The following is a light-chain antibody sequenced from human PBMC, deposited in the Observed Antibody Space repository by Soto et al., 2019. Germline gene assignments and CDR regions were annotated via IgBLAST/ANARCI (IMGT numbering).Light chain of an antibody. CDR2: AAS. CDR3: LQHNSYPYA. Sequence: DIQMAQSPSSLSASVGDRVTITCRASQGIRNDLGWYQQKPGKAPKRLIYAASSLQSGVPSRFSGSGSGTEFTFTFISLQLKNFATFYGLQHNSYPYAFGGGTQVDI. V-gene: IGKV1-17*01. J-gene: IGKJ4*01. CDR1: QGIRND.